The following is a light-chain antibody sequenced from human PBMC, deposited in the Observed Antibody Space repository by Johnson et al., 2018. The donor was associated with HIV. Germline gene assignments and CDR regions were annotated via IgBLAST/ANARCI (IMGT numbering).Light chain of an antibody. J-gene: IGLJ1*01. CDR1: SSNIDNDY. CDR2: DNN. CDR3: GTWDSSLSAGRV. V-gene: IGLV1-51*01. Sequence: QSVLTQTPSVSAAPGQKVTISCSGASSNIDNDYVSWYQQIPGTAPKLLIYDNNKRPSGIPDRFSGSKSGTSATLGITGLQTGDEADYYCGTWDSSLSAGRVFGTGTKVTVL.